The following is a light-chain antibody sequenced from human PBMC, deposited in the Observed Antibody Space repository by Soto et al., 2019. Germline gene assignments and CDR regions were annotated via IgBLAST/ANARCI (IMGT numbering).Light chain of an antibody. Sequence: EIVMTQSPATLSVSPGERATLSCRASQSVSSSFLAWYQQKPGQAPRLLIYGASSRATGIPDRFSGSGSGTDFTLTISRLEPEDFAVYYCHQYGSSPYTFGQGTKLGIK. CDR3: HQYGSSPYT. CDR2: GAS. J-gene: IGKJ2*01. CDR1: QSVSSSF. V-gene: IGKV3-20*01.